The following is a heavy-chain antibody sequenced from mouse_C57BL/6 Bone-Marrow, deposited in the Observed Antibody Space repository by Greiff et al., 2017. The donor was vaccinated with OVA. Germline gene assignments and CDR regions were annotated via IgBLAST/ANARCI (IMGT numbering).Heavy chain of an antibody. V-gene: IGHV1-15*01. CDR1: GYTFTDYE. Sequence: QVQLQQSGAELVRPGASVTLSCKASGYTFTDYEMHWVKQTPVHGLAWIGAIDPETGGTAYNQKCKGKAILTADKSSSTAYMELRSLTSEDSAVYYCTRGYSNYYAMDYWGQGTSVTVSS. J-gene: IGHJ4*01. CDR2: IDPETGGT. CDR3: TRGYSNYYAMDY. D-gene: IGHD2-5*01.